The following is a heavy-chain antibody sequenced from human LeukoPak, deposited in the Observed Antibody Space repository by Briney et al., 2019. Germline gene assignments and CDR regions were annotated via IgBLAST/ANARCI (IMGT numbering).Heavy chain of an antibody. CDR3: AKDLEGSGSYGRY. CDR2: ISSSSSYI. CDR1: GFTFSSYS. J-gene: IGHJ4*02. Sequence: GGSLRLSCAASGFTFSSYSMNWVRQAPGKGLEWVSSISSSSSYIYYADSVKGRFTISRDNAKNSLYLQMNSLRAEDTAVYYCAKDLEGSGSYGRYWGQGTLVTVSS. D-gene: IGHD3-10*01. V-gene: IGHV3-21*01.